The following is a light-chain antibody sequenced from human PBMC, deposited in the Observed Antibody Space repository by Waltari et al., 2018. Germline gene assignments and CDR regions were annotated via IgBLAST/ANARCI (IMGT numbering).Light chain of an antibody. CDR3: QSADSSGTYPGVV. Sequence: SYELPQPPSVSVSPGQTARITCSGDALPKLYAYWYPQKPGQAPVLVIDKDSERTTGIPERCSGSSSGTTVTLTTSGVQAEDEADYYCQSADSSGTYPGVVFGGGTKLTVL. CDR1: ALPKLY. CDR2: KDS. J-gene: IGLJ2*01. V-gene: IGLV3-25*03.